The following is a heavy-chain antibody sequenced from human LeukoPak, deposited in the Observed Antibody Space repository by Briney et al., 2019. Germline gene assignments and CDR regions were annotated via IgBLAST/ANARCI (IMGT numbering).Heavy chain of an antibody. D-gene: IGHD5-18*01. CDR3: ARQFGDSYGFDY. CDR2: VYYSGKT. CDR1: GGSISTYY. J-gene: IGHJ4*02. V-gene: IGHV4-59*01. Sequence: PSETLSLTCTVSGGSISTYYWSWIRQPPGKGLEWIGYVYYSGKTNYNPSLKSRVSISVDTPKTQFSLNLNSVTAADTAVYYCARQFGDSYGFDYWGQGILVTVSS.